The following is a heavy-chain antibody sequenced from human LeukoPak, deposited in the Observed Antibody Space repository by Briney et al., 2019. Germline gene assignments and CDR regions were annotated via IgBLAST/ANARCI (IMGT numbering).Heavy chain of an antibody. V-gene: IGHV1-2*02. CDR2: INPNSGGT. Sequence: ASVKVSCKASGYTFTGYYIHWVRQAPGQGLEWMGWINPNSGGTNYAQKFQGRVTMTRDTSISTAYMELSRLRSGDTAAYYCATLGYCSGDSCYSFDNWGQGTLVTVSS. J-gene: IGHJ4*02. CDR3: ATLGYCSGDSCYSFDN. D-gene: IGHD2-15*01. CDR1: GYTFTGYY.